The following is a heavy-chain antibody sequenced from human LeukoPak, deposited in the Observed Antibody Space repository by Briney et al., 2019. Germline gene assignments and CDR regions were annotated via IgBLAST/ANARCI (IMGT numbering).Heavy chain of an antibody. V-gene: IGHV1-69*04. CDR1: GGTFSSYA. D-gene: IGHD2-2*01. Sequence: SVKVSCKASGGTFSSYAISWVRQAPGQGLEWMGRIILILGIANYAQKFQGRVTITADKSTSTAYMELSSLRSEDTAVYYCARDDVVVPADARTTSYYYYGMDVWGQGTTVTVSS. CDR3: ARDDVVVPADARTTSYYYYGMDV. J-gene: IGHJ6*02. CDR2: IILILGIA.